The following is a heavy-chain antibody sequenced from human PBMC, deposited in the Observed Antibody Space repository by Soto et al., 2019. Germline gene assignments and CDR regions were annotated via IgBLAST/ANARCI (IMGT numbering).Heavy chain of an antibody. V-gene: IGHV3-30-3*01. J-gene: IGHJ4*02. CDR1: GFTFSSYA. CDR3: ARDPMGRYYGSGSYYFDY. D-gene: IGHD3-10*01. CDR2: ISYDGSNK. Sequence: QVQLVESGGGVVQPGRSLRLSCAASGFTFSSYAMHWVRQAPGKGLEWEAVISYDGSNKYYADSVKGRFTISRDNSKNTLYLQMNSLRADDTAVYYCARDPMGRYYGSGSYYFDYWGQGTLVTVSS.